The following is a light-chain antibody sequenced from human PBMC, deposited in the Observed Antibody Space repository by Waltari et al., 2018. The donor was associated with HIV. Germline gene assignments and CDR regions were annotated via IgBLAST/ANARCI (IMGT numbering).Light chain of an antibody. J-gene: IGLJ3*02. CDR2: GNK. V-gene: IGLV1-51*01. CDR3: GTWDRSLSAAV. Sequence: QSVLTQPPSVSAAPGQKVTISCSGSTSNIGNDYVSWYQHVPGAAPRLLIYGNKKRPSGIPARFSGSRSGTSATLGITGLQTGDEAHYYCGTWDRSLSAAVFGGGTKLTVL. CDR1: TSNIGNDY.